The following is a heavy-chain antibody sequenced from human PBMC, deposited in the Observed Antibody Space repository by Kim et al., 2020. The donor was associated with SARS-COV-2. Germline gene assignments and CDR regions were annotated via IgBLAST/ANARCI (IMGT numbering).Heavy chain of an antibody. J-gene: IGHJ5*02. Sequence: PTLKGRVTISVATSKNQFALKLSSVTAAATAVYYCARHLFSSCPTRFDPWGQGTLVTVSS. CDR3: ARHLFSSCPTRFDP. V-gene: IGHV4-39*01. D-gene: IGHD2-15*01.